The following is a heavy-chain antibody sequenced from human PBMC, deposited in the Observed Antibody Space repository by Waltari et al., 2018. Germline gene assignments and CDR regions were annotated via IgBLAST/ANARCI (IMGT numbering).Heavy chain of an antibody. D-gene: IGHD3-10*01. J-gene: IGHJ5*02. CDR1: GGSISSGSYV. CDR2: IYTPGST. V-gene: IGHV4-61*02. CDR3: ARDLGLDYGSGNYYRNWFDP. Sequence: QVQLQESGPGLVKPSQTLSLTCTVSGGSISSGSYVWSWCRQTAGKGLEWIGRIYTPGSTNYNPSFNSRVTISVDPSKNQFSLNLRSVTAADTAVYYCARDLGLDYGSGNYYRNWFDPWGQETLVTVSS.